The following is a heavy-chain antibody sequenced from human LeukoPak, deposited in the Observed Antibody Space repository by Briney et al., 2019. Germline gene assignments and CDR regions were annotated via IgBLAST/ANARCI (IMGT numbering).Heavy chain of an antibody. V-gene: IGHV3-23*01. CDR3: AKGGSIAAPVG. CDR1: KFTFSSYA. D-gene: IGHD6-6*01. J-gene: IGHJ4*02. CDR2: ITSDGTDT. Sequence: GGSLRLSCAASKFTFSSYAISWVRQAPGKGLEWVSHITSDGTDTYHADSVKGRFTISRDNSQNMLYLQMNSLRAEDTAVYYCAKGGSIAAPVGWGQGTLVTVSS.